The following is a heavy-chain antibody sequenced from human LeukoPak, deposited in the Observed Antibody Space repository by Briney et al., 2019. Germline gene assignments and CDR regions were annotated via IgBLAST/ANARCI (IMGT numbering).Heavy chain of an antibody. CDR3: VRENRYCSGGSCYSAASDDAFDI. CDR1: GYTFSNYG. CDR2: ISIYNGKT. Sequence: EASVKVACKASGYTFSNYGISWVRQAPGQGLEWVGWISIYNGKTNYAQKFQGRVSMTTDTSTSTAYMELRSLRSDDTAVYYCVRENRYCSGGSCYSAASDDAFDIWGQGTMVTVSS. D-gene: IGHD2-15*01. J-gene: IGHJ3*02. V-gene: IGHV1-18*01.